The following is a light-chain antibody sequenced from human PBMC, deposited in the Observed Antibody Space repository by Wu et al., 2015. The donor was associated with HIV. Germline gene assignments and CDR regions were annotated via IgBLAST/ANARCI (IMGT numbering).Light chain of an antibody. CDR1: QSVSSNY. V-gene: IGKV3-20*01. CDR3: QQYDARPYT. Sequence: EIVLTQSPGTLSLSPGERATLSCRASQSVSSNYLAWYQQKPGQAPRLLIYGASSRASGFPDRFSGSGSETDFTLTISSMQSEDFAVYFCQQYDARPYTFGQGTKLEIK. J-gene: IGKJ2*01. CDR2: GAS.